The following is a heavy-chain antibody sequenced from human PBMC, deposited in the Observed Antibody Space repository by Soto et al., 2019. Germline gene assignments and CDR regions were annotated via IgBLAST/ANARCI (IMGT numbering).Heavy chain of an antibody. CDR3: ATDPGACAGAMRD. CDR1: GFSFSRFG. V-gene: IGHV3-30*03. CDR2: ITFNGSKE. Sequence: GGSLRLSCAVSGFSFSRFGTHLVRQSPGKGLEWVACITFNGSKEYYVDSVKGRFAISRNNSMNTLYLQMSSLGPEDTGVYYCATDPGACAGAMRDWGRGTLVTVSS. D-gene: IGHD1-26*01. J-gene: IGHJ4*02.